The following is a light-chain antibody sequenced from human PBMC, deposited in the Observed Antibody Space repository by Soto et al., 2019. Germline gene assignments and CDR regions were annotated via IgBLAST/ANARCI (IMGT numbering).Light chain of an antibody. J-gene: IGKJ1*01. CDR3: QQYDNLPSWT. CDR2: DAS. V-gene: IGKV1-33*01. Sequence: DIQMTQSPSSLSASVGDRVIITCQASQDISNYLNWYQQKPGKAPKLLIYDASNLEAGVPSRFSGSGFGTQFTFTISSLQPEDLATYYCQQYDNLPSWTFGQGTKVEI. CDR1: QDISNY.